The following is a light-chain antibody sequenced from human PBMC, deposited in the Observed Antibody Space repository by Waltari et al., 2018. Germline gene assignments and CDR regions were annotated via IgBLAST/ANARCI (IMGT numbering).Light chain of an antibody. V-gene: IGKV4-1*01. CDR1: QRVISSFNNKNY. Sequence: DIVMTQSPDSLAVSLGERATINCKSSQRVISSFNNKNYLTRFQQKAGEPPKLFIYWASTRESGVPDRFSGSGSGTDFTLTISGLQAEDVAVYYCQQYSATPPTFGQGTKVEIK. CDR2: WAS. J-gene: IGKJ1*01. CDR3: QQYSATPPT.